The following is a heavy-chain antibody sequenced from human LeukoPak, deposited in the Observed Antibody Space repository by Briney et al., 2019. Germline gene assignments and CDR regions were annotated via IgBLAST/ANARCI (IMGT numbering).Heavy chain of an antibody. Sequence: GSLRLSCAASGFTFNNYTMSWVRQAPGKGLEWVSTISINGDRTYYADSVKGRFTISRDNSNNTLYLEMNSLGAEDTATYYCAKKGTVVTPGLYFDYWGQGILVTVSS. CDR3: AKKGTVVTPGLYFDY. D-gene: IGHD4-23*01. J-gene: IGHJ4*02. V-gene: IGHV3-23*01. CDR1: GFTFNNYT. CDR2: ISINGDRT.